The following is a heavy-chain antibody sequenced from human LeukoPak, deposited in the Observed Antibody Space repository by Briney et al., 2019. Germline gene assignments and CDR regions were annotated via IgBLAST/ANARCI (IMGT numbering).Heavy chain of an antibody. CDR2: MNPNSGNT. J-gene: IGHJ6*03. CDR3: ARVGSSTSYYYYMDV. D-gene: IGHD2-2*01. V-gene: IGHV1-8*03. Sequence: ASVKVSCKASGYTFTSYDINWVRQATGQGLEWMGWMNPNSGNTGYAQKFQGRVTITRNTSISTAYMELSSLRSEDTAVHYCARVGSSTSYYYYMDVWGKGTTVTVSS. CDR1: GYTFTSYD.